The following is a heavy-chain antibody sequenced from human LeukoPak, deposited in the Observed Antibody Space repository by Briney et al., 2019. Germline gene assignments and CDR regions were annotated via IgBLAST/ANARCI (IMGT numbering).Heavy chain of an antibody. CDR3: AKVLVLVSANRYYFDY. Sequence: GGSLRLSCAASGLTFSGSAMSWVRQAPGKGLEWVSLISGSGNSTYYADSVKGRFTVSRDNSNNMLYLQMNSLRAEDMAIYYCAKVLVLVSANRYYFDYWGQGTLVTVSS. V-gene: IGHV3-23*01. CDR2: ISGSGNST. D-gene: IGHD2-15*01. CDR1: GLTFSGSA. J-gene: IGHJ4*02.